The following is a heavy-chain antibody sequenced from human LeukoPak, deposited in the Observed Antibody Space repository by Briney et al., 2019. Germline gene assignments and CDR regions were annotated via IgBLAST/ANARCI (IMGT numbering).Heavy chain of an antibody. CDR2: IIPIFGTA. J-gene: IGHJ3*02. CDR3: TRDPNPIYYGSGSYAFDI. CDR1: GGTFSSYA. V-gene: IGHV1-69*13. D-gene: IGHD3-10*01. Sequence: SVKVSCKASGGTFSSYAISWVRQAPGQGLEWMGGIIPIFGTANYAQKFQGRVTITADESTSTAYMELSSLRSEDTAVYYCTRDPNPIYYGSGSYAFDIWGQGTMVTVSS.